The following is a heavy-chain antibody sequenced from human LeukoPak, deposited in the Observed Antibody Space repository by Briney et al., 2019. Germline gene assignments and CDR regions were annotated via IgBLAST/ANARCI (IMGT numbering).Heavy chain of an antibody. J-gene: IGHJ4*02. CDR3: AKDQGFDYYDSSGYYLDY. Sequence: PGGSLRLSCPASGFTFSSHYMKWVRQAPGRGLEWVSSISGRGNYIFYADSVKGRFTISRDSAKNSLPLQMNSLRAEDTAVYYCAKDQGFDYYDSSGYYLDYWGQGTLVTVSS. D-gene: IGHD3-22*01. CDR1: GFTFSSHY. V-gene: IGHV3-21*01. CDR2: ISGRGNYI.